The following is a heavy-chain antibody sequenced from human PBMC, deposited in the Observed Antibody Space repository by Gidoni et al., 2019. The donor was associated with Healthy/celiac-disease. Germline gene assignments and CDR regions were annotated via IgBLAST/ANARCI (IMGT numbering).Heavy chain of an antibody. J-gene: IGHJ4*02. CDR2: IRSKAYGGTT. CDR3: TRVGEVSRYFDWYPLFDY. Sequence: EVQLVESGGGLVKPGRSLRLSCTASGTPFGDYAMSWFRQAPGKGLGWVGFIRSKAYGGTTEYAASVKGRFTISRDDSKSIAYLQMNSLKTEDTAVYYCTRVGEVSRYFDWYPLFDYWGQGTLVTVSS. V-gene: IGHV3-49*05. CDR1: GTPFGDYA. D-gene: IGHD3-9*01.